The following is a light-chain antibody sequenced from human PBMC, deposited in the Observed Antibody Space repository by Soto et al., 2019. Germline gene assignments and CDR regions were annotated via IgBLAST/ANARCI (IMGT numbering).Light chain of an antibody. CDR2: GAS. V-gene: IGKV3-20*01. J-gene: IGKJ5*01. Sequence: EIVLTQSPGTLSLSPGERATLSCRASQSVSSSYLAWYQQKPGQAPRLLIYGASSRATGIPDRFSGSGSGTDFTLTISRLEPEDFAVYYCQHYVAPPITFGQGTRLEIK. CDR3: QHYVAPPIT. CDR1: QSVSSSY.